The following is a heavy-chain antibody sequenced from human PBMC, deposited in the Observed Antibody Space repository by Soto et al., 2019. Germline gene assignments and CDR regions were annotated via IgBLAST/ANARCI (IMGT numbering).Heavy chain of an antibody. V-gene: IGHV1-2*02. Sequence: QVQLVQSGAEVKKPGASVKVSCKASGYTFTGYYMHWVRQAPGQGLEWMGWINPNSGGTNYAQKFQSKVTMTRDTAISTAYMELSRLRSDDTAVYYCARDLVDTAMVIGTKYFQHWGQGTLVTVSS. CDR3: ARDLVDTAMVIGTKYFQH. CDR2: INPNSGGT. CDR1: GYTFTGYY. D-gene: IGHD5-18*01. J-gene: IGHJ1*01.